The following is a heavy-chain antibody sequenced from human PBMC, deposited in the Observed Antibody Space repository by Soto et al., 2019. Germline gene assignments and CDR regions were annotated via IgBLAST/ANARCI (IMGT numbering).Heavy chain of an antibody. CDR2: IYYSGST. CDR1: GVSISSSSYY. J-gene: IGHJ4*02. D-gene: IGHD3-16*02. Sequence: SETLSLSCTVSGVSISSSSYYWGWIRQPPGKGLEWIGSIYYSGSTYYNPSLKSRVTISVDTSKNQFSLKLSSVTAADTAVYYCARGELSLVHDYWGQGTLVPVSS. V-gene: IGHV4-39*01. CDR3: ARGELSLVHDY.